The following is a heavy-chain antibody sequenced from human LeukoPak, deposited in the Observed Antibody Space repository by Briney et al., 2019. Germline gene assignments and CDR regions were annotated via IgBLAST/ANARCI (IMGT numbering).Heavy chain of an antibody. J-gene: IGHJ4*02. CDR1: GYTFTSYY. V-gene: IGHV1-46*01. Sequence: ASVEVSCKASGYTFTSYYMHWVRQAPGQGLEWMGIINPSGGSTSYAQKFQGRVTMTRDTSTSTVYMELSSLRPEDTAVYYCARDPRGKDIVVVPAAPGMDYWGQGTLVTVSS. D-gene: IGHD2-2*01. CDR3: ARDPRGKDIVVVPAAPGMDY. CDR2: INPSGGST.